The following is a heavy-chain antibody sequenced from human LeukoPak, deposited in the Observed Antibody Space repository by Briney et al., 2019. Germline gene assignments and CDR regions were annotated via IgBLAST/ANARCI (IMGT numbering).Heavy chain of an antibody. V-gene: IGHV3-21*04. CDR1: GFTFSSYS. D-gene: IGHD5-18*01. Sequence: GESLRLSCAASGFTFSSYSMNWVRQAPGKGLEWVSSISSASTYIYYADSVKGRFTISRDNSKSTLYLQMNSLRAEDTAVYYCAKDQGIQLWLKYFQHWGQGTLVTVSS. J-gene: IGHJ1*01. CDR3: AKDQGIQLWLKYFQH. CDR2: ISSASTYI.